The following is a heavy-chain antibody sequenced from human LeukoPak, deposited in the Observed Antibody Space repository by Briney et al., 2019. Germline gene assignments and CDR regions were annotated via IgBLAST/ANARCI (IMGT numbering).Heavy chain of an antibody. J-gene: IGHJ4*02. V-gene: IGHV4-34*01. Sequence: SEALSLTCAVYGGSFSGYYWSWIRQPPGKGLEWIGEINHSGSTNYNPSLKSRGTISADTSKNQLSLKLSSVTAADTAVYYCASAYYGSGSYYKDYWGQGTLVTVSS. CDR3: ASAYYGSGSYYKDY. CDR2: INHSGST. CDR1: GGSFSGYY. D-gene: IGHD3-10*01.